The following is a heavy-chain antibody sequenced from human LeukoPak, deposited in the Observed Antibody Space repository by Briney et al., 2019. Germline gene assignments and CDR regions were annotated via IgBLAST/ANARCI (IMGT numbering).Heavy chain of an antibody. J-gene: IGHJ4*02. CDR2: IKGRTDGETT. D-gene: IGHD3-10*01. CDR1: GFIVSSNY. CDR3: TTDLGTYYHGSQRLIPIDY. V-gene: IGHV3-15*01. Sequence: GGSLRLSCVASGFIVSSNYMSWVRQAPGKGLEWIGRIKGRTDGETTNYAEPVRGRFTISRDDPKSAVYLQMNSLKIEDTAVYYCTTDLGTYYHGSQRLIPIDYWGQGTLVTVSS.